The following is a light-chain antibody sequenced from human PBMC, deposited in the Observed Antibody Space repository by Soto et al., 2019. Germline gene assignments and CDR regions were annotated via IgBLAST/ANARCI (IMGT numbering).Light chain of an antibody. CDR1: SSDVGSYNL. Sequence: QSALTQPASVSGSPGQSITISCTGTSSDVGSYNLVSWYQQHPGKAPKLMIYEVSKRPSGVSNRFSGSKSGNTASLTISGLQAEDEADYYCCSYAGIEAYVFGTGTKVTV. J-gene: IGLJ1*01. CDR3: CSYAGIEAYV. CDR2: EVS. V-gene: IGLV2-23*02.